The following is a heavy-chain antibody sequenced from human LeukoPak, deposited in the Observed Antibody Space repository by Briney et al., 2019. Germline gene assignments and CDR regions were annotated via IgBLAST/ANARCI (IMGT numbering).Heavy chain of an antibody. CDR3: ASGYCDGGSCYSGGDY. V-gene: IGHV4-39*07. CDR1: GGAISSSSYS. Sequence: PTETLSLTCTVSGGAISSSSYSWGWIRQSPGKGLEWIGSIYYSGSTYYNPSLKSRVTISTDMSKNQFSLKLTSLPAADAAVYYCASGYCDGGSCYSGGDYWGQGTLVTVSS. CDR2: IYYSGST. D-gene: IGHD2-15*01. J-gene: IGHJ4*02.